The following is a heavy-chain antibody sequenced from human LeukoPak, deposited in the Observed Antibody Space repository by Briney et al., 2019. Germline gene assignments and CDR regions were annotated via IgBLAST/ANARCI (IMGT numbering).Heavy chain of an antibody. CDR3: ARDWSD. J-gene: IGHJ4*02. CDR2: IKQDGSEK. V-gene: IGHV3-7*01. Sequence: GGSLRLSCAASGFTFSSYSMNWVRQAPGKGLEWVANIKQDGSEKYYADSVKGRFTISRDNAKNSLYLQMNSLRAEDTAVYYCARDWSDWGQGTLVSVSS. CDR1: GFTFSSYS.